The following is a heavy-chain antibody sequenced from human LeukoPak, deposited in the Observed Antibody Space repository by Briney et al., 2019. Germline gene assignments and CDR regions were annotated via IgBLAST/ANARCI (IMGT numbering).Heavy chain of an antibody. CDR2: IYYSGST. J-gene: IGHJ5*02. CDR3: ARDREQQLPSESNWFDP. Sequence: ETLSLTCFVSGGSISSSSYYWGWIRQPPGKGLGWIGSIYYSGSTYYNPSLKSRVTISVDTSKNQFSLKLSSVTAADTAVYYCARDREQQLPSESNWFDPWGQGTLVTVSS. CDR1: GGSISSSSYY. V-gene: IGHV4-39*07. D-gene: IGHD6-13*01.